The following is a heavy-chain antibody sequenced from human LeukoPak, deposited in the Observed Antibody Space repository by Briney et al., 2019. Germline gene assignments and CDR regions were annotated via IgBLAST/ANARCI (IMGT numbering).Heavy chain of an antibody. V-gene: IGHV4-59*08. Sequence: SETLSLTCTVSGGSISSYYWNWIRQPPGKGLEWIGCIYYSGSTNYNPSLKSRVTISIDTSKNQFSLKLSSVTAADTAVYYCASFYDILTGIDYWGQGTLVTVSS. CDR2: IYYSGST. CDR1: GGSISSYY. CDR3: ASFYDILTGIDY. J-gene: IGHJ4*02. D-gene: IGHD3-9*01.